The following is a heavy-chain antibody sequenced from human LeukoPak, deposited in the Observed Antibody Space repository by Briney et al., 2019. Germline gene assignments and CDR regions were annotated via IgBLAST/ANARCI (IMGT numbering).Heavy chain of an antibody. D-gene: IGHD1-26*01. CDR1: GFTFSSYS. CDR3: ARGVIVGATMETFDY. J-gene: IGHJ4*02. CDR2: INHSGST. Sequence: GSLRLSCAASGFTFSSYSMNWVRQPPGKGREWIGEINHSGSTNYNPSLKSRVTISVDTSKNQFSLKLSSVTAADTAVYYCARGVIVGATMETFDYWGQGTLVTVSS. V-gene: IGHV4-34*01.